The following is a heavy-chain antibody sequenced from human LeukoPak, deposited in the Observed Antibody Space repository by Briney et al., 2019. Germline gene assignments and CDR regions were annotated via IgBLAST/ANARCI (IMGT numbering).Heavy chain of an antibody. CDR3: ARATRGYDTGRDLDY. V-gene: IGHV1-46*02. Sequence: GASVKVSFKASGYSFYNFCMHWVRQAPGQGVEWMGVINPSGENKHNAQKYQGRGTLTRDMSTSTVHMELSSLRSEDTAVYYCARATRGYDTGRDLDYWGQGSLVTVSS. CDR2: INPSGENK. D-gene: IGHD3-10*01. J-gene: IGHJ4*02. CDR1: GYSFYNFC.